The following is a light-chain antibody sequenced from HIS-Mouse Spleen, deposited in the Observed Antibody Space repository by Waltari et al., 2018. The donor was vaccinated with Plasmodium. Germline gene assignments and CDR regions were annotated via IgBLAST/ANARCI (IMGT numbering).Light chain of an antibody. CDR3: QQYDNLPIT. CDR2: DAS. V-gene: IGKV1-33*01. CDR1: QDISNY. J-gene: IGKJ5*01. Sequence: DIQMTPSPSSLSASVGDRVTITCQVSQDISNYLNWYQQKPGKAPKLLIYDASNLETGVPSRFSGSGSGTDFTFTISSLQPEDIATYYCQQYDNLPITFGQGTRLEIK.